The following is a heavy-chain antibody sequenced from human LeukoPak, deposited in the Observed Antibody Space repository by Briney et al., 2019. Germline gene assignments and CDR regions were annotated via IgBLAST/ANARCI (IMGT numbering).Heavy chain of an antibody. V-gene: IGHV3-15*01. CDR2: IKSKTDGGTT. J-gene: IGHJ4*02. CDR1: GFTFSNAW. D-gene: IGHD2-2*02. Sequence: GSLRLSCAASGFTFSNAWMSWVRQAPGKGLEWVGRIKSKTDGGTTDYAAPVKGRFTISRDDSKNTLYLQMNSLKTEDTAVYYCTTAGTEGYCSSTSCYTVDYWGQGTLVTVSS. CDR3: TTAGTEGYCSSTSCYTVDY.